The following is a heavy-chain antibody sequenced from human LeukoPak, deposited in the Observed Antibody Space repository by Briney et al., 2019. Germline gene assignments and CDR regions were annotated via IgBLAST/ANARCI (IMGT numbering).Heavy chain of an antibody. J-gene: IGHJ3*02. D-gene: IGHD3-22*01. Sequence: SVKVSCKASGGTFSSYAISWVRQAPGQGLEWMGRIIPIFGTANYAQKFQGRVTITTDESTSTAYMELSSLRSEDTAVYDCAREKEVVVITPGAFDIWGQGTMVTVSS. CDR1: GGTFSSYA. CDR3: AREKEVVVITPGAFDI. CDR2: IIPIFGTA. V-gene: IGHV1-69*05.